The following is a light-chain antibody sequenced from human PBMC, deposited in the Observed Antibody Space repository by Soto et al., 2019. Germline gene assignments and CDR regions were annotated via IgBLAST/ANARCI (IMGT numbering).Light chain of an antibody. CDR3: CSYAGSSVV. CDR2: DVS. V-gene: IGLV2-11*01. J-gene: IGLJ2*01. Sequence: QSALTQPRSVSGSPGQSVTISCTGTSSDVGGYNFVSWYQQHPGKAPKFMIYDVSKRPSGVPDRFSGSRSGNPASLTISGLQAEDEADYSCCSYAGSSVVFGGGTKLTVL. CDR1: SSDVGGYNF.